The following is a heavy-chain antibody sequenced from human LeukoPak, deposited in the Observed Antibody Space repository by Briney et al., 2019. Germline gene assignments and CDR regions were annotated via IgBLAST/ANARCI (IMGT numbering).Heavy chain of an antibody. CDR1: GGSISSYY. CDR3: AREGRRSGGAGWYFDL. Sequence: PSETLSLTCTVSGGSISSYYWSWIRQPAGKGLEWIGRIYTSGSTNYNPSLKSRVTMSVDTSKNQFSLKLSSVTAADTAVYYCAREGRRSGGAGWYFDLWGRGTLVTVSS. D-gene: IGHD4/OR15-4a*01. J-gene: IGHJ2*01. CDR2: IYTSGST. V-gene: IGHV4-4*07.